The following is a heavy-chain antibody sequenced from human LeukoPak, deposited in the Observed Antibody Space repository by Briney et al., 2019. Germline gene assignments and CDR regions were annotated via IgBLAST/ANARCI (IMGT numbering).Heavy chain of an antibody. D-gene: IGHD3-16*02. J-gene: IGHJ5*02. V-gene: IGHV1-2*02. CDR3: ARGYNVWGSYRYLNWFDP. Sequence: ASVKASCKASGYTFTGYYMHWVRQAPGQGLEWMGWINPNSGGTNYAQKFQGRVTMTRDTSISTAYMELSRLRSDDTAVYYCARGYNVWGSYRYLNWFDPWGQGTLVTVSS. CDR1: GYTFTGYY. CDR2: INPNSGGT.